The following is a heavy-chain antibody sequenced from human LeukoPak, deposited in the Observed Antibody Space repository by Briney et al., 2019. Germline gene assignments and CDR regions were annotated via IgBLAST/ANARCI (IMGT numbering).Heavy chain of an antibody. CDR2: MNPNSGNT. Sequence: PGASVKVSCKASGYTFTSYDINWVRQATGQGLEWMGWMNPNSGNTGYAQKFQGRVTMTRDTSISTAYMELSRLRSDDTAVYYCARWGLQQQLEYWGQGTLVTVSS. CDR1: GYTFTSYD. CDR3: ARWGLQQQLEY. J-gene: IGHJ4*02. D-gene: IGHD6-13*01. V-gene: IGHV1-8*01.